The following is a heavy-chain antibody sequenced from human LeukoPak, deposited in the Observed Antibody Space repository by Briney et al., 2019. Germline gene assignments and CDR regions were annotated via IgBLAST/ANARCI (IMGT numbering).Heavy chain of an antibody. CDR1: GGSISSSSYY. CDR3: AMETGSTSPQDY. V-gene: IGHV4-39*01. D-gene: IGHD2-2*01. CDR2: IYYSGST. Sequence: PSETLSLTCTVSGGSISSSSYYWGWIRQPPGKGLEWIGSIYYSGSTYYNPSLKSRVTISVDTSKNQLSLKLSSVTAADTAVYYCAMETGSTSPQDYWGQGTPVTVSS. J-gene: IGHJ4*02.